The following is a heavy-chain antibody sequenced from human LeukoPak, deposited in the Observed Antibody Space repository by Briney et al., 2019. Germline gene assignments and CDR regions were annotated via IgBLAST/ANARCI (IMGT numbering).Heavy chain of an antibody. J-gene: IGHJ4*02. CDR1: GFTFDDYA. Sequence: GRSLRLSCAASGFTFDDYAMHRVRQAPGKGLEWVSGISWNSGSIGYADSVKGRFTISRDNSKNTLYLQMNSLRVEDTAVYYCTRDQLGPTFDYWGQGSLVTVSS. CDR2: ISWNSGSI. V-gene: IGHV3-9*01. CDR3: TRDQLGPTFDY. D-gene: IGHD1-1*01.